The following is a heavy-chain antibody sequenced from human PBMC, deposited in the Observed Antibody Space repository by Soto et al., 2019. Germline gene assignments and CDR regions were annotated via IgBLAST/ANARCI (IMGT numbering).Heavy chain of an antibody. V-gene: IGHV1-69*13. CDR3: AGEYCSGGSCYITAGWFDP. D-gene: IGHD2-15*01. Sequence: SVKVSCKASGGTFSSYAISWVRQAPGQGXEWMGGIIPIFGTANYAQKFQGRVTITADESTSTAYMELSSLRSEDTAVYYCAGEYCSGGSCYITAGWFDPWGQGTLVTVSS. J-gene: IGHJ5*02. CDR2: IIPIFGTA. CDR1: GGTFSSYA.